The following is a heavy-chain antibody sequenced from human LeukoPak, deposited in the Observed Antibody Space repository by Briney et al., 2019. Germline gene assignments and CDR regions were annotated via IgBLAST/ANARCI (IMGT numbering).Heavy chain of an antibody. V-gene: IGHV3-30-3*01. J-gene: IGHJ4*02. CDR3: ASHSITIFGVVRKVDY. D-gene: IGHD3-3*01. CDR2: ISYDGSNK. Sequence: GGSLRLSCAASGFTFSSYAMHWVRQAPGKGLEWVAVISYDGSNKYYADSVKGRFTISRDNSMNTLYLQMNSLRAEDTAVYYCASHSITIFGVVRKVDYWGQGTLVTVSS. CDR1: GFTFSSYA.